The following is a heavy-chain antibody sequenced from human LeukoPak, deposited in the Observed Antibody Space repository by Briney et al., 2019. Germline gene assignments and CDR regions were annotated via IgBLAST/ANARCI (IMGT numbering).Heavy chain of an antibody. V-gene: IGHV4-4*07. CDR1: GGSISGSY. J-gene: IGHJ5*02. CDR3: AKGAQGYYDFWSGYAIWFDP. D-gene: IGHD3-3*01. CDR2: IHTSGST. Sequence: PSETLSLTCTISGGSISGSYWSWIRQPAGKGLEWIGRIHTSGSTNYNPSLKSRVTMSVDTSKKQFSLKLTSVTAADTAVYYCAKGAQGYYDFWSGYAIWFDPWGQGTLVTVSS.